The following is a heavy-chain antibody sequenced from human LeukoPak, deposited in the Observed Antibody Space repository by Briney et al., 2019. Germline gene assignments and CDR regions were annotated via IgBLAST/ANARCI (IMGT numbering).Heavy chain of an antibody. CDR1: GDSVSSNRAG. CDR2: TYYTSKWYN. D-gene: IGHD3-10*01. Sequence: SQTLSLTCDISGDSVSSNRAGWNWIRQSPSRGLEWLGRTYYTSKWYNDYAISVKSRMTINADTSKNQFSLQLNSVAPEDTAVYYCAKGRWALFDCWGQGTLVIVSS. J-gene: IGHJ4*02. CDR3: AKGRWALFDC. V-gene: IGHV6-1*01.